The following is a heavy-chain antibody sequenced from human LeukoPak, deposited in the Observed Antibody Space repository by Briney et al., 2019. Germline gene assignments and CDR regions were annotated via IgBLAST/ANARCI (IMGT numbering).Heavy chain of an antibody. CDR2: INPNSGGT. D-gene: IGHD2-2*01. J-gene: IGHJ5*02. CDR1: GYTFTGYY. V-gene: IGHV1-2*02. CDR3: ARAGIVVVHYEDWEWFDP. Sequence: ASVKVSCKASGYTFTGYYMHWVRQAPGQGLEWMGWINPNSGGTNYAQKFHGRVTITRDTSTSTAYMELSRLRSDDTAAYYCARAGIVVVHYEDWEWFDPWGQGTLVTVSS.